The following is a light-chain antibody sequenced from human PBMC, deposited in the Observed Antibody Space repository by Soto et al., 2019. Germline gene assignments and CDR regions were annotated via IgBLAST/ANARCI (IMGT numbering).Light chain of an antibody. J-gene: IGLJ1*01. Sequence: QTVVTQEPSLTVSPGGTVTLTCTSSAGPVTNDHYPNWFQQKPGQTPRTLIFSTSNKHSWTPARFSGSLLGGKAALALSDVQPEDEADYYCLLYFRGAQFFGTGTKLTVL. CDR1: AGPVTNDHY. V-gene: IGLV7-43*01. CDR3: LLYFRGAQF. CDR2: STS.